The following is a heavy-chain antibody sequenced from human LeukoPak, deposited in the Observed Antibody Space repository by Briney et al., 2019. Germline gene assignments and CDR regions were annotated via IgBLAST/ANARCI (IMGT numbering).Heavy chain of an antibody. CDR3: SSYGGHSDGLYTWFDP. V-gene: IGHV4-4*08. CDR2: IYTSGST. CDR1: GGSISSYY. J-gene: IGHJ5*02. Sequence: SETLSLTCTVSGGSISSYYWSWIRQPPGKGLEWIGYIYTSGSTNYNPSLKSRVTMSVDTSKNQFSLNLSSVTAADTAVYYCSSYGGHSDGLYTWFDPWGQGTLVTVSS. D-gene: IGHD4-23*01.